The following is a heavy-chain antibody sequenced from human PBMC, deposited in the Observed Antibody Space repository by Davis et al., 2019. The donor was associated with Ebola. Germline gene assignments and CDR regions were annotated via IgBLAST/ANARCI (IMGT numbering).Heavy chain of an antibody. CDR1: GFVFRNYV. J-gene: IGHJ4*02. Sequence: GESLKISCAASGFVFRNYVMSWVRQAPGKGLEWVSTLGTSADTYYADSVKGRFTISRDNSKNTLYLQMNSLRVEDTAVYYCTKDFDYVNGYWGQGALVTVSS. D-gene: IGHD4-17*01. CDR2: LGTSADT. CDR3: TKDFDYVNGY. V-gene: IGHV3-23*01.